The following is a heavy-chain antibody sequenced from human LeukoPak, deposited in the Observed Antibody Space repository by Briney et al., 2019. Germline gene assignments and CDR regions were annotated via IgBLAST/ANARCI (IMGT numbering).Heavy chain of an antibody. Sequence: PGGSLRLSCAASGFTFSDYYMSWIRQAPGKGLEWVSYISSSGSTICYADSVKGRFTISRDNAKNSLYLQMNSLRAEDTAVYYCARPLTDMTYDFWSGYRLYYYYYYMDVWGKGTTVTVSS. D-gene: IGHD3-3*01. CDR2: ISSSGSTI. J-gene: IGHJ6*03. CDR1: GFTFSDYY. CDR3: ARPLTDMTYDFWSGYRLYYYYYYMDV. V-gene: IGHV3-11*04.